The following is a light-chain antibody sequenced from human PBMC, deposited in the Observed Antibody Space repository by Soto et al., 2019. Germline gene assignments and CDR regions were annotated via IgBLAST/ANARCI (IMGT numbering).Light chain of an antibody. J-gene: IGLJ2*01. CDR1: SSNIGSNT. CDR3: TAWDDSRNGVV. V-gene: IGLV1-44*01. Sequence: QSVLTQPPSASGTPGQRVTISCSGSSSNIGSNTVNWYQQLPGTAPKLLMYSNNQRPSGVPDRFSGSKSGTSASLAISGLQSEDGADYYCTAWDDSRNGVVFGGGTKVTVL. CDR2: SNN.